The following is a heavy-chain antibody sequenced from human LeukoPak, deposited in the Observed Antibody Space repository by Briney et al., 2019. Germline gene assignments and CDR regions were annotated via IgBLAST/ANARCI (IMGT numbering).Heavy chain of an antibody. CDR2: IKQDGSEK. J-gene: IGHJ4*02. CDR1: GFIFSGYW. D-gene: IGHD2-8*02. V-gene: IGHV3-7*03. CDR3: VRWGAWSSF. Sequence: GGSLRLSCVGSGFIFSGYWMSWVRQAPGKGLEWVANIKQDGSEKYYADSVRGRFNISRENTKNSLSLQVNSLTVDDTAVYYCVRWGAWSSFWGQGTPVTVST.